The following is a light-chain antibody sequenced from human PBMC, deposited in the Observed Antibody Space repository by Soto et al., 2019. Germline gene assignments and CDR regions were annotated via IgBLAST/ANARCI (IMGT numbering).Light chain of an antibody. CDR2: GAS. CDR3: QQYGSSLSIT. J-gene: IGKJ5*01. V-gene: IGKV3-20*01. CDR1: QSVSSSY. Sequence: EIVLTQSPGTLSLSPGERATLSCRASQSVSSSYLAWYQQKPGQAPRLLIYGASSRATGTPDRFSGSGSGIDFTLTISRLEPEDFAVYYCQQYGSSLSITFGQGTRLEIK.